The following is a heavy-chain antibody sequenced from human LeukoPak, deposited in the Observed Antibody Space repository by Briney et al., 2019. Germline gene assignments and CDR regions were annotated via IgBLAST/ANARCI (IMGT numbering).Heavy chain of an antibody. V-gene: IGHV3-30*04. Sequence: GGSLRLSCAASGFTFSSYAMHWVRQAPGKGLEWVAVISYDGSNKYYADSVKGRFTISRDNAKNSLYLQMNSLRAEDTAVYYCARVSRSRFGELPPGAPPRGNYYYYGMDVWGQGTTVTVSS. CDR2: ISYDGSNK. CDR1: GFTFSSYA. J-gene: IGHJ6*02. D-gene: IGHD3-10*01. CDR3: ARVSRSRFGELPPGAPPRGNYYYYGMDV.